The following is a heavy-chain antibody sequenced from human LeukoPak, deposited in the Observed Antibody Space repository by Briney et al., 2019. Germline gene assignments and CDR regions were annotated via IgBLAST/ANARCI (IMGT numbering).Heavy chain of an antibody. J-gene: IGHJ4*02. CDR1: GGSFSGYY. CDR2: INHTGST. D-gene: IGHD6-19*01. Sequence: SETLSLTCAVYGGSFSGYYWSWIRQPPGKGLEWIGEINHTGSTNYNPSLKSRVTISVDTSQNQFSLKLSSVTAADTAVYYCARPRSKTPYSSGPRLDYWGQGPLVTVSS. V-gene: IGHV4-34*01. CDR3: ARPRSKTPYSSGPRLDY.